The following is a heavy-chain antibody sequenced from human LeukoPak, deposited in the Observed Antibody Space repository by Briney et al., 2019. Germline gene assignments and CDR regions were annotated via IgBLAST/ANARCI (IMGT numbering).Heavy chain of an antibody. V-gene: IGHV3-23*01. J-gene: IGHJ4*02. CDR3: AKDPHYYDSSGFDY. D-gene: IGHD3-22*01. CDR2: ISGSGAST. CDR1: GFTFSSYA. Sequence: GGSLRLSCAASGFTFSSYAMSWVRQAPGKGLEWVSAISGSGASTYYADSVKGRFTISRDNSKNTLYLQMNSLRAEDTAVYYCAKDPHYYDSSGFDYWGQGTLVTVSS.